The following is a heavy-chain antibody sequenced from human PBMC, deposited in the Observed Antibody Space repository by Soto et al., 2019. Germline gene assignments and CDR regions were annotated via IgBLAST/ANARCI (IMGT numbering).Heavy chain of an antibody. CDR3: ALLYGDYVRGWFDP. D-gene: IGHD4-17*01. V-gene: IGHV1-69*12. CDR1: GGTFSSYA. J-gene: IGHJ5*02. CDR2: IIPIFGTA. Sequence: QVQLVQSGAEVKKPGSSVKVSCKASGGTFSSYAISWVRQAPGQGLEWMGGIIPIFGTANYAQKFQGRVTITADEPTSTAYMELSSLRSEDTAVYYSALLYGDYVRGWFDPWGQGTLVTVSS.